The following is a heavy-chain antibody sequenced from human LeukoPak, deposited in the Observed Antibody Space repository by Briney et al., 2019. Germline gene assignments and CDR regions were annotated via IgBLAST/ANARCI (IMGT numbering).Heavy chain of an antibody. CDR2: ITNKAFGGTA. J-gene: IGHJ4*02. CDR1: GFNFGAYA. CDR3: TRDEYGVGSNCFDY. V-gene: IGHV3-49*03. Sequence: SLCRNATTSGFNFGAYAMSWFRQAPEKGLEGVGFITNKAFGGTAEYDASVKGTFTISRDDSRSIAYRQMGNLRAEDTGVYYCTRDEYGVGSNCFDYSGQGNLVTAST. D-gene: IGHD4-17*01.